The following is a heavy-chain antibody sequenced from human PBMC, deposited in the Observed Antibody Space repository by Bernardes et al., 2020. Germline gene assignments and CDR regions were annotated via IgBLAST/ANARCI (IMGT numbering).Heavy chain of an antibody. D-gene: IGHD1-26*01. CDR3: ARGSWEFLNY. CDR1: GYTFTTYY. CDR2: INPSGGGI. Sequence: ASVKVSCKASGYTFTTYYIHWVRQAPGQGLEWVGIINPSGGGITYAQNFQGRVTMTRDTSTSTVYMELSSLRSEDTAVYYCARGSWEFLNYWGQGTLVTVSS. J-gene: IGHJ4*02. V-gene: IGHV1-46*03.